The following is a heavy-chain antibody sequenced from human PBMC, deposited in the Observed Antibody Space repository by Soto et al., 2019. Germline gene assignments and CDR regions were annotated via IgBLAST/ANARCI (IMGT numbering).Heavy chain of an antibody. CDR1: GFTFSIYC. V-gene: IGHV3-30*18. CDR2: ISYDGSNK. CDR3: AKSPNGYYDILTGPNNWFDL. D-gene: IGHD3-9*01. Sequence: GGSLRLSFAASGFTFSIYCMHWVRQAPGKGLEWVAVISYDGSNKYYADSVKGRFTISRDNSKNTLYLQMNSLRAEDTVVYYRAKSPNGYYDILTGPNNWFDLWGQGT. J-gene: IGHJ5*02.